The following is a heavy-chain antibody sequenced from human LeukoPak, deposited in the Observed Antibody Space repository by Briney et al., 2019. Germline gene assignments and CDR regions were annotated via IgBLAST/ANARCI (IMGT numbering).Heavy chain of an antibody. D-gene: IGHD1-1*01. CDR2: INGDGSST. V-gene: IGHV3-74*01. Sequence: GGSLRLSCAASGFTFSRFWMHWVRQAPGKGLVWVSRINGDGSSTNYADSVKGRFTISRDNAKNTLYLQMNSLRAEDTAVYYCARDPNDGNLDYYYYYGMDGWGQVTTVTVSS. CDR1: GFTFSRFW. CDR3: ARDPNDGNLDYYYYYGMDG. J-gene: IGHJ6*02.